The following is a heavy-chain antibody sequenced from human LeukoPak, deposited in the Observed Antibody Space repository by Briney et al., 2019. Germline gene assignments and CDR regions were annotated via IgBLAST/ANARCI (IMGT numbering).Heavy chain of an antibody. CDR3: ASQYTSRRIFDD. CDR1: GFTFSGYS. V-gene: IGHV3-21*01. J-gene: IGHJ4*02. CDR2: ISSSSTYI. Sequence: GGSLRLSCTASGFTFSGYSMNWIRQAPGKGLEWVSSISSSSTYIYYADSVKGRFTVSRDNAKNSPYLQMNSLRAEDAAVYFCASQYTSRRIFDDWGQGTLVTVSS. D-gene: IGHD6-6*01.